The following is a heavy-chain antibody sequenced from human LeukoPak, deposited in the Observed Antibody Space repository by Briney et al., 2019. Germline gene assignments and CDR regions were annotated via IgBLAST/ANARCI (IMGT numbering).Heavy chain of an antibody. J-gene: IGHJ4*02. CDR2: ISASGVST. CDR1: GFTFSSYA. D-gene: IGHD5-18*01. Sequence: TGGSLRLSCAASGFTFSSYAMSWVRQAPGKGLEWVSAISASGVSTFYADSVKGRFTISRDNSKNTLYLQMNSLRAEDTAVYYCAIDRTGYSYSDYWGQGTLVTVSS. V-gene: IGHV3-23*01. CDR3: AIDRTGYSYSDY.